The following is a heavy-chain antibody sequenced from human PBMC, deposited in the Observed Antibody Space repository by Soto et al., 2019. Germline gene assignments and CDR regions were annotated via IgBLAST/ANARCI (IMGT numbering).Heavy chain of an antibody. CDR3: AREQYSGYDFYYYYYMDV. J-gene: IGHJ6*03. CDR2: IYSGGST. CDR1: GFTVSSNY. Sequence: EVQLVESGGGLVQPGGSLRLSCAASGFTVSSNYMSWVRQAPGKGLEWVSVIYSGGSTYYADSVKGRFTISRDNSKNTLYLQMNSLRAEDTAVYYCAREQYSGYDFYYYYYMDVWSKGTTVTVSS. D-gene: IGHD5-12*01. V-gene: IGHV3-66*01.